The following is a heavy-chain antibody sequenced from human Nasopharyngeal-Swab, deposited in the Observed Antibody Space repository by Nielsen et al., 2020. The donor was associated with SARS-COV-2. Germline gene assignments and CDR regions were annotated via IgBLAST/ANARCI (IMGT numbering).Heavy chain of an antibody. CDR3: AKEGATGWFDP. CDR2: ISHNSGT. CDR1: GVSITSQY. V-gene: IGHV4-59*11. Sequence: SETLSLTCTVSGVSITSQYWSWIRQPPGKGLEWIGYISHNSGTSYNPSLKSRVTMFMDTSKNQFSLGPTSVTAADTAVYYCAKEGATGWFDPCGQGTLVTVSS. J-gene: IGHJ5*02.